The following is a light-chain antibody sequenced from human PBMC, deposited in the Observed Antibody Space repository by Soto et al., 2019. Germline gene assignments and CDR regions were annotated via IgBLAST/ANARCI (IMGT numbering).Light chain of an antibody. Sequence: QSVLTQPPSVSAAPGQKVTISCSGSSSNIGSDYVSWYRQLPGTAPKLLIYENNKRPSGIPDRFSGSKSGTSATLGITGLQTGDEADYYCAAWDTSLTGGVFGGGTKLTVL. V-gene: IGLV1-51*02. J-gene: IGLJ2*01. CDR2: ENN. CDR1: SSNIGSDY. CDR3: AAWDTSLTGGV.